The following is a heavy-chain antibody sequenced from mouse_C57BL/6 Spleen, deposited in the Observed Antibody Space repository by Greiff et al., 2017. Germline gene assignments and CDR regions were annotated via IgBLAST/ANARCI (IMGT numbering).Heavy chain of an antibody. CDR2: IYPSDSET. D-gene: IGHD2-3*01. CDR3: ARSGDDGYYPYFDY. J-gene: IGHJ2*01. V-gene: IGHV1-61*01. Sequence: VQLQQPGAELVRPGSSVKLSCKASGYTFTSYWMDWVKQRPGQGLEWIGNIYPSDSETHYNQKFKDKATLTVDKSSSTAYMQLSSLTSEDSAVYYCARSGDDGYYPYFDYWGQGTTLTVSS. CDR1: GYTFTSYW.